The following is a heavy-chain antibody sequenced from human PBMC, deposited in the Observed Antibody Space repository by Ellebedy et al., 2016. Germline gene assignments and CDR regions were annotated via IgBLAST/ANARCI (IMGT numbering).Heavy chain of an antibody. CDR2: ISGSGGST. J-gene: IGHJ3*02. V-gene: IGHV3-23*01. Sequence: GGSLRLXXAASGFTFSSYAMSWVRQAPGKGLEWVSAISGSGGSTYYADSVKGRFTISRDNSKNTLYLQMNSLRAEDTAVYYCAKDTTLGDAFDIWGQGTMVTVSS. CDR3: AKDTTLGDAFDI. D-gene: IGHD7-27*01. CDR1: GFTFSSYA.